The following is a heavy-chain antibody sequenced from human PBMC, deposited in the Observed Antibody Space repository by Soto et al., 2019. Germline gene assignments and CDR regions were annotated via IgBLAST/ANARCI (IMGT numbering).Heavy chain of an antibody. D-gene: IGHD6-19*01. V-gene: IGHV3-30*18. J-gene: IGHJ4*02. CDR2: ISYDGSNK. Sequence: QVQLAESGGGVVQPGRSLRLSCAASGFTFSSYGMHWVRQAPGKGLEWVAVISYDGSNKYYADSVKGRFTISRDNSKNTLYLQMNSLRAEDTAVYYCAKDLGSGWNYWGQGTLVTVSS. CDR3: AKDLGSGWNY. CDR1: GFTFSSYG.